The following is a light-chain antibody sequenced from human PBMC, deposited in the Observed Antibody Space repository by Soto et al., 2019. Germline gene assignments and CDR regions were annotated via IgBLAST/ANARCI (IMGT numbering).Light chain of an antibody. V-gene: IGKV3-11*01. J-gene: IGKJ3*01. CDR1: QSISSY. CDR3: QQRSNWPPIFT. Sequence: EIVLTQSPATLSLSPGERATLSCMASQSISSYLAWYQQKLGQAPRLLIYDASNRATGIPARFSGSGSGTDFTLTISSLEPEDFAVYYCQQRSNWPPIFTFGPGTKVDIK. CDR2: DAS.